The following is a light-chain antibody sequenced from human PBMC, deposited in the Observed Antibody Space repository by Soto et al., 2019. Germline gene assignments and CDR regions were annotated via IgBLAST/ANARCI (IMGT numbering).Light chain of an antibody. J-gene: IGKJ4*01. CDR3: QHYSTSPSLT. CDR1: QSVSSSY. CDR2: GAS. V-gene: IGKV3-20*01. Sequence: IVFTQAPGTLYLSPGERATLSCRASQSVSSSYLAWYQQKPGQAPRLLIYGASSRATGIPDRFSGSGSGTDFSLTISRLEPGDFAVYYCQHYSTSPSLTFGGGTKVDI.